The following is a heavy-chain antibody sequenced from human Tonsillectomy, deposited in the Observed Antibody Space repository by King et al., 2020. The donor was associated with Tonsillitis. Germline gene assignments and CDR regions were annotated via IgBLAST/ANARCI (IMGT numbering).Heavy chain of an antibody. Sequence: QLVQSGGGLVKPGGSLRLSCAASGFTFSSYSMNWVRQAPGKGLEWVSSISSSSSYIYYADSVKGRFTISRDNAKNSLYLQMNSLRAEDTAVYYCARDQLAPDCYFDLWGRGPLVTVSS. CDR1: GFTFSSYS. CDR2: ISSSSSYI. V-gene: IGHV3-21*01. CDR3: ARDQLAPDCYFDL. J-gene: IGHJ2*01.